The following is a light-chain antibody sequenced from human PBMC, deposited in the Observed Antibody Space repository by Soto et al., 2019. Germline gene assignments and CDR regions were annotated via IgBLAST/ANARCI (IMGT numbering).Light chain of an antibody. CDR1: QSISSY. J-gene: IGKJ4*01. V-gene: IGKV1-39*01. Sequence: DIQMTQSPSSLSASVGDRVTITCRASQSISSYLNWYQQKPGEAPKLLIYAASNLQSGVPSRFSGGGSGTDFTLTITGLQPEDSANYYCHQSYRTHVTFGGGTKVEIK. CDR3: HQSYRTHVT. CDR2: AAS.